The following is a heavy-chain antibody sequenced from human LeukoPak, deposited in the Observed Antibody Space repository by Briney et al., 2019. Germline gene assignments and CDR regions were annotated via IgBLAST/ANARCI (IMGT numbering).Heavy chain of an antibody. CDR1: GFSFSRSW. CDR3: VREFDC. J-gene: IGHJ4*02. Sequence: GGSLRLSCAASGFSFSRSWMSWVRQAPGKGLEWVANIKEDGSEKQYVDSVKCRFTISRDNAKNSLYLQMNSLRAEDTAVYFCVREFDCWGQGALVSVSS. CDR2: IKEDGSEK. V-gene: IGHV3-7*01.